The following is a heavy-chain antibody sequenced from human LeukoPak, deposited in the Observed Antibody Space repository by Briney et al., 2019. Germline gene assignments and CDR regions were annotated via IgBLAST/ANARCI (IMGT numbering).Heavy chain of an antibody. V-gene: IGHV1-2*02. D-gene: IGHD4-11*01. Sequence: ASVKVSCKASGYTFTGYYMHWVRQAPGQGLEWMGWINPNSGGTNYAQKFQGRVTMTRDTSISTAYMELSRLRSDDTAVYYCARLFRTTPNTGYWGQRTLVTVSS. CDR3: ARLFRTTPNTGY. CDR1: GYTFTGYY. CDR2: INPNSGGT. J-gene: IGHJ4*02.